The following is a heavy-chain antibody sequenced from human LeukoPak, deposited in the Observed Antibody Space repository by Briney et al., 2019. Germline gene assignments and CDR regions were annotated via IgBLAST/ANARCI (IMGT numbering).Heavy chain of an antibody. J-gene: IGHJ4*02. CDR2: IYYSGST. V-gene: IGHV4-39*01. CDR3: VRQSYYDSSGYYHY. Sequence: PSETLSLTCTVSGGSISSSSYYWGWIRQPPGKGLEWIGSIYYSGSTYYNPSLKSRVTISVDTSKHQFSLKLSSVPAADTALYYCVRQSYYDSSGYYHYWGQGTLVTVSS. CDR1: GGSISSSSYY. D-gene: IGHD3-22*01.